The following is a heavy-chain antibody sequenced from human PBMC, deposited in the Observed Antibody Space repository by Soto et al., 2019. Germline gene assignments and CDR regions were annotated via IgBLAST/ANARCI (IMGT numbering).Heavy chain of an antibody. D-gene: IGHD1-26*01. CDR1: GFTFSSYG. CDR3: VVSGSYGYFDY. J-gene: IGHJ4*02. CDR2: ISYDGSNK. V-gene: IGHV3-30*03. Sequence: PGGSLRLSCAASGFTFSSYGMHWVRQAPGKGLEWVAVISYDGSNKYYADSVKGRFTISRDNSKNTLYLQMSSLRAEDTAVYYCVVSGSYGYFDYCGQGTLVTVSS.